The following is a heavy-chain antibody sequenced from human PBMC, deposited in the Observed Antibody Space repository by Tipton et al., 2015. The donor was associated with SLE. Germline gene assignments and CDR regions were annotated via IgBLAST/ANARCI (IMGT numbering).Heavy chain of an antibody. CDR3: AREPDY. CDR2: IFHSGTT. Sequence: TLSLTCAVSGGSISSGGYSWSWIRQPPGKGLEWVGFIFHSGTTYYNPSLKSRVSISVDRSKNHLTLMLTSVTAADTAVYYCAREPDYWGQGILVAVSS. CDR1: GGSISSGGYS. V-gene: IGHV4-30-2*01. J-gene: IGHJ4*02.